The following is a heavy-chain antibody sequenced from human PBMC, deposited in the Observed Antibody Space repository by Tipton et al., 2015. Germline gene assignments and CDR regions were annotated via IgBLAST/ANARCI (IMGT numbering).Heavy chain of an antibody. Sequence: QLVQSGAEVKKPGASVKVSCKAPEFTFISYYFHWVRQAPGQGLEWMGIINPSGGSTIDAQKFQGRLIMTRDSSTTTVHMELSSLTSEDTAVYYCARRWRAPRISAPHRGIPESSAFDLWGRGTMVIVSS. D-gene: IGHD1-1*01. CDR2: INPSGGST. V-gene: IGHV1-46*01. J-gene: IGHJ3*01. CDR3: ARRWRAPRISAPHRGIPESSAFDL. CDR1: EFTFISYY.